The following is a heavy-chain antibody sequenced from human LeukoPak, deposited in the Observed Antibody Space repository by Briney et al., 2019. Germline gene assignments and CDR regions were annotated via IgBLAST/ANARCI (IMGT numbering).Heavy chain of an antibody. V-gene: IGHV3-64*01. CDR3: ARTVEGCSSTSCYAKYYYYYYMDV. CDR1: GFTFSSYA. D-gene: IGHD2-2*01. J-gene: IGHJ6*03. Sequence: GGSLRLSCAASGFTFSSYAMHWVRQAPGKGLEYVSAISSNGGSTYYANSVKGRFTISRDNSENTLYLQMGSLRAEDMAVYYCARTVEGCSSTSCYAKYYYYYYMDVWGKGTTVTVSS. CDR2: ISSNGGST.